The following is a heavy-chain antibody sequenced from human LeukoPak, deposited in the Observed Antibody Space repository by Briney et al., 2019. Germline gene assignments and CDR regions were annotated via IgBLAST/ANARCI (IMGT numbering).Heavy chain of an antibody. Sequence: GRSLRLSCAASGFTFSSYGMHWVRQAPGKGLEWVAVISYDGSNKYYADSVKGRFTISRDNSKNTLYLQMNSLRAEDTAVYYCAREGYFDWLPTYYYYYYMDVWGKGTTVTVSS. D-gene: IGHD3-9*01. V-gene: IGHV3-30*03. CDR2: ISYDGSNK. J-gene: IGHJ6*03. CDR1: GFTFSSYG. CDR3: AREGYFDWLPTYYYYYYMDV.